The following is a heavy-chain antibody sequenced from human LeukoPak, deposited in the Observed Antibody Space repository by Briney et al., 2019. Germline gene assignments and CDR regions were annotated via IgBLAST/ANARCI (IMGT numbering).Heavy chain of an antibody. D-gene: IGHD2-21*02. J-gene: IGHJ4*01. CDR1: NFDFFSYG. Sequence: GGSLRLSCVASNFDFFSYGMQWVRQAPGKGLVWVSRIFTDGSTTSYADSVKGRFTISRDNAKNTLDLEMKSLRVEDTAVYYCARELPREVTLDYWGQGTLVTVSP. CDR3: ARELPREVTLDY. CDR2: IFTDGSTT. V-gene: IGHV3-74*01.